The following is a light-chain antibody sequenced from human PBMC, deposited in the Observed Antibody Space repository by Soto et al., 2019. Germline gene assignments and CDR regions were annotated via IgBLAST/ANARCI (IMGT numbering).Light chain of an antibody. Sequence: QAVATQEPSLTVSPGGTVTLTCGSSTGTVTSGHYPYWFQQKPGQAPRTLIYDTSNRHSWTPARFSGSLLGGKAALTLSGAQPEDEAEYFCLLSYSAALNWVFGGGTKLTVL. V-gene: IGLV7-46*01. J-gene: IGLJ3*02. CDR1: TGTVTSGHY. CDR3: LLSYSAALNWV. CDR2: DTS.